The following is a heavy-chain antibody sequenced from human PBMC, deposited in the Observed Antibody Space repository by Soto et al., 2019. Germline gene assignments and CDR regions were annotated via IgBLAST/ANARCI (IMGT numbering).Heavy chain of an antibody. V-gene: IGHV4-30-4*01. D-gene: IGHD2-15*01. CDR1: GGSISSGDYY. CDR2: IYYSGST. Sequence: NPSETLSLTCTVSGGSISSGDYYWSWIRQPPGKGLEWIGYIYYSGSTYYNPSLKSRVTISVDTSKNQFSLKLSSVTAADTAVYYCAREVEYCSGGSCHNWFDPWGQGTLVTVSS. CDR3: AREVEYCSGGSCHNWFDP. J-gene: IGHJ5*02.